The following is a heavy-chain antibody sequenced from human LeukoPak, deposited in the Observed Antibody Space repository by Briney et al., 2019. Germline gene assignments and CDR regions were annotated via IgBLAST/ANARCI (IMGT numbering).Heavy chain of an antibody. CDR1: GFTFSSYS. D-gene: IGHD3-22*01. J-gene: IGHJ6*03. Sequence: GGSLRLSCAASGFTFSSYSMNWVRQAPGKGLGWVSSISSSSSYIYYADSVKGRFTISRDNAKNSLYLQMNSLRAEDTAVYYCARGLYDSSGYYRYYYYMDVRGKGTTVTVSS. CDR2: ISSSSSYI. CDR3: ARGLYDSSGYYRYYYYMDV. V-gene: IGHV3-21*01.